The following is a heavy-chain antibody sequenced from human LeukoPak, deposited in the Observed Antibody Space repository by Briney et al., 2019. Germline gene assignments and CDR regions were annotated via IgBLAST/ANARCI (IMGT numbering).Heavy chain of an antibody. CDR2: IRDSGEA. J-gene: IGHJ5*02. Sequence: GGSLRLSCAVSGFGVSDYYMSWVRQAPGKGLEWVGLIRDSGEAFYADFVRGRFAISRDESENTLYLQMNSLRVEDTAVYFCARDRAALQDWVEFDPWGQGTPVIVSS. V-gene: IGHV3-66*03. CDR1: GFGVSDYY. D-gene: IGHD3/OR15-3a*01. CDR3: ARDRAALQDWVEFDP.